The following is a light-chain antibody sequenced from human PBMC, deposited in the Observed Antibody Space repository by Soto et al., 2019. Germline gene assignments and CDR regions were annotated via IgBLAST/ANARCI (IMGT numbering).Light chain of an antibody. J-gene: IGLJ2*01. CDR3: QSYDSSLRVV. V-gene: IGLV1-40*01. CDR2: GNS. CDR1: SSNIGAGYD. Sequence: QSVLTQPPSVSGAPGQRVTISCTGSSSNIGAGYDVHWYQQLPGTAPKLLIYGNSNRPSGVPDRFSGSKSGTSASLGITGLQAGDEADYYCQSYDSSLRVVFGGGTKLTVL.